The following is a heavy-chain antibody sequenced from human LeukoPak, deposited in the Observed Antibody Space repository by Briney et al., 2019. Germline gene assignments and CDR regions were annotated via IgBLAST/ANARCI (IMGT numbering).Heavy chain of an antibody. V-gene: IGHV3-30-3*01. D-gene: IGHD5-18*01. CDR2: TLYDGSKE. J-gene: IGHJ4*02. CDR3: ARDNGYTNGHAFEY. CDR1: GFTFNSYT. Sequence: GGSLRSSCAASGFTFNSYTLHGVGQAPGKGLEWVALTLYDGSKEYYADSVKGRFTISRDNSKNTLYLQMNSLRVEDTSVYLCARDNGYTNGHAFEYWGQG.